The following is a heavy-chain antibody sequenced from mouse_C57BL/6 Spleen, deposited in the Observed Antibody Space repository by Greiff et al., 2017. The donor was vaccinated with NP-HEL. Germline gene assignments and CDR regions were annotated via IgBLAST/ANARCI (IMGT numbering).Heavy chain of an antibody. D-gene: IGHD1-1*01. V-gene: IGHV1-80*01. J-gene: IGHJ3*01. CDR2: IYPGDGDT. CDR3: ARDYYGSSYVPFAY. CDR1: GYAFSSYW. Sequence: QVQLQQSGAELVKPGASVKISCKASGYAFSSYWMNWVKQRPGKGLEWIGQIYPGDGDTNYNGKFKGKATLTADKSSSTAYMQLSSLTSEDSAVYFCARDYYGSSYVPFAYWGQGTLVTVSA.